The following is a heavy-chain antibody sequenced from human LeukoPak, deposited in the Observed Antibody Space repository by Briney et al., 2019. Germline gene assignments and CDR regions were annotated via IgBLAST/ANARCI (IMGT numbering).Heavy chain of an antibody. D-gene: IGHD3-10*01. CDR1: GFTFSSYS. J-gene: IGHJ4*02. CDR2: ISSSSSYI. V-gene: IGHV3-21*04. CDR3: ARDREIMVRGVIIARALDY. Sequence: GGSLRLSCAASGFTFSSYSMNWVRQAPGKGLEWVSSISSSSSYIYYADSVKGRFTISRDNAKNSLYLQMNSLRAEDTAVYYCARDREIMVRGVIIARALDYWGQGTLVTVSS.